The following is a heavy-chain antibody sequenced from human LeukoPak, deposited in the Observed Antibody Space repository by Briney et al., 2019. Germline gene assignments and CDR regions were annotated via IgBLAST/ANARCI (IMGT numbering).Heavy chain of an antibody. D-gene: IGHD3-16*01. V-gene: IGHV3-23*01. CDR2: ISGSSGST. CDR1: GFTFSNYA. J-gene: IGHJ4*02. Sequence: GGSLRLSCAASGFTFSNYAMTWVRQAPGKGLEWVSAISGSSGSTYYADSVKGRFTISRDNSKNTLYLQMNSLRAEDSAVYYCAKEGDDDYVDYWGQGTLVTVSS. CDR3: AKEGDDDYVDY.